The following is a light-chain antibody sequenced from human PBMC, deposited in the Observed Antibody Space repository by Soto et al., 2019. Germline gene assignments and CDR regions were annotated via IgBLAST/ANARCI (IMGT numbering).Light chain of an antibody. CDR3: QQYVSWT. CDR1: QTISSNY. Sequence: EIVLTQSPGTLSVSPGERATLSCRASQTISSNYLDWYQQKPGQAPSLLIYGTSSRATGIPVRFSGSGSGTDFTLTISRLEPEDSAINYCQQYVSWTFGQGTKVEIK. CDR2: GTS. V-gene: IGKV3-20*01. J-gene: IGKJ1*01.